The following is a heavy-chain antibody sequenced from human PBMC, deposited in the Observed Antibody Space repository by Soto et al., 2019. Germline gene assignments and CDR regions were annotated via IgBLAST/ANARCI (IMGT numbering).Heavy chain of an antibody. V-gene: IGHV3-30-3*01. CDR3: ARGSADSYPGSRIFDF. D-gene: IGHD3-10*01. CDR2: ISYDGSNK. CDR1: GFTFSSYA. J-gene: IGHJ4*02. Sequence: GGSLRLSCAASGFTFSSYAMHWVRQAPGKGLEWVAVISYDGSNKYYADSVRGRFTMSRDNSKKTLYLQMNSLRVEDSALYYCARGSADSYPGSRIFDFLGRGTLVTVSS.